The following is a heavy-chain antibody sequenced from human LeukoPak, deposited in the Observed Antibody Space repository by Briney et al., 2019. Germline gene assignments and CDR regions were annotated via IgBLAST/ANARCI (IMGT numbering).Heavy chain of an antibody. CDR2: INHSGNI. CDR3: ARAEDGYQIDY. V-gene: IGHV4-34*01. J-gene: IGHJ4*02. CDR1: GGSFSDYS. D-gene: IGHD5-24*01. Sequence: SETLSLTCAVYGGSFSDYSWSWIRQPPGKGLEWIGEINHSGNINYNPSLKSRVTISVDTSKNQFSLKLSSVTAADTAVYYCARAEDGYQIDYWGQGTLVTVSS.